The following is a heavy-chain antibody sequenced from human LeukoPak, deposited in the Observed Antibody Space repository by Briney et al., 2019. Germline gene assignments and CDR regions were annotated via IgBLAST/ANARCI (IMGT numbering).Heavy chain of an antibody. CDR2: IYYSGST. Sequence: SETLSLTCTVSGGSISSYYWSWIRQPPGKGLEWIGYIYYSGSTNYNASLKSRLTISADTSKNQFSLKLSSVTAADTAVYFCARHEGYSYAFAYWGQGSLVTVSS. V-gene: IGHV4-59*08. CDR1: GGSISSYY. J-gene: IGHJ4*02. D-gene: IGHD5-18*01. CDR3: ARHEGYSYAFAY.